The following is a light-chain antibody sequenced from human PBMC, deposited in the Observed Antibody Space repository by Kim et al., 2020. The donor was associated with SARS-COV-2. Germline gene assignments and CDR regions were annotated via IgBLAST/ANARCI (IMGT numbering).Light chain of an antibody. CDR2: RNN. V-gene: IGLV10-54*01. CDR3: SAWDSSLSAWV. CDR1: NNNVGNQG. Sequence: RQTATLTCTGNNNNVGNQGAAWLQQHQGHPPKLLSYRNNNRPSGISERLSAPRSGNTASLTITGLQPEDEADYYCSAWDSSLSAWVFGGGTQLTVL. J-gene: IGLJ3*02.